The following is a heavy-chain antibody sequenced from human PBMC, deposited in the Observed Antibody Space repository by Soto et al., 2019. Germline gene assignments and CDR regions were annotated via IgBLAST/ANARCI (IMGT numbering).Heavy chain of an antibody. V-gene: IGHV1-3*01. J-gene: IGHJ6*03. CDR2: INAGNGNT. CDR1: GYTFTSYA. D-gene: IGHD2-2*01. CDR3: AREVPAAMLDSYYYYMDG. Sequence: VQLVQSGAEVKKPGASVKISCKASGYTFTSYAMHWVRPAPGQSLAWMGWINAGNGNTKYSQKCQGRVTITRHTTARTAYIDLRSRRSEDATVYYCAREVPAAMLDSYYYYMDGGGKETTVAVCS.